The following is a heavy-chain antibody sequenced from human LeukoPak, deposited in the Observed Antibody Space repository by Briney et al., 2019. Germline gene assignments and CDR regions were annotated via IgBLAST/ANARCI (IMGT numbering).Heavy chain of an antibody. J-gene: IGHJ4*02. D-gene: IGHD3-10*01. CDR2: ISGSGAIT. CDR3: ATDYNGSGKPMFDY. V-gene: IGHV3-23*01. CDR1: KFTFRSYA. Sequence: GGSLRLSCAASKFTFRSYAMSWVRQAPGKGLEWVSGISGSGAITYYADSVKGRFTISRDNPKNTLYLQMNSLRAEDTAVYYCATDYNGSGKPMFDYWGQGTLVTVSS.